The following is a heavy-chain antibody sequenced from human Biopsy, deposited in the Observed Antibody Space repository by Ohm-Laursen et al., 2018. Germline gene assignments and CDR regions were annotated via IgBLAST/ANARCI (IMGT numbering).Heavy chain of an antibody. J-gene: IGHJ4*02. CDR2: IDPNTGDT. CDR1: GYTFTDYR. Sequence: GSSVKVSCKVSGYTFTDYRLYWVRQAPGQGLDLMGWIDPNTGDTDYPQKFQGRVTMTSDTSIDTAYVELSSLTSGDTAVYYCALGEPFDYWGQGTLVTVSS. V-gene: IGHV1-2*02. CDR3: ALGEPFDY. D-gene: IGHD3-16*01.